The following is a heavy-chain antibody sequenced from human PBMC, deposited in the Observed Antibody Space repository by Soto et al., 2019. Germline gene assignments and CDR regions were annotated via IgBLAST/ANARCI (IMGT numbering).Heavy chain of an antibody. Sequence: SETLSLTCTVSGGSISSYYWSWIRQPPGNGLEWIGYIYYSGSTNYNPSLKSRVTISVDTSKNQFSLKLSSVTAADTAVYYCARDHSSSWQYYYYGMDVWGQGTTVTVSS. CDR2: IYYSGST. V-gene: IGHV4-59*01. D-gene: IGHD6-13*01. J-gene: IGHJ6*02. CDR1: GGSISSYY. CDR3: ARDHSSSWQYYYYGMDV.